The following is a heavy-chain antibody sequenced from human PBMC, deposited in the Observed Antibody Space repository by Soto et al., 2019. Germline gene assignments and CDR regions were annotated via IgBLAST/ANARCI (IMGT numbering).Heavy chain of an antibody. CDR1: GGSFSGYY. CDR2: INHSGST. J-gene: IGHJ3*02. V-gene: IGHV4-34*01. CDR3: ARFKSRIVVVVAATPGAFDI. Sequence: SETLSLTCAVYGGSFSGYYWSWIPQPPGKGLEWIGEINHSGSTNYNPSLKSRVTISVDTSKNQFSLKLSSVTAADTAVYYCARFKSRIVVVVAATPGAFDIWGQGTMVTVSS. D-gene: IGHD2-15*01.